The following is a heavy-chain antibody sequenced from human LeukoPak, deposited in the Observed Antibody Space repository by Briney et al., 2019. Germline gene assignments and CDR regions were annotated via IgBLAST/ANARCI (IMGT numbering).Heavy chain of an antibody. CDR1: GFTFSSYW. V-gene: IGHV3-7*03. J-gene: IGHJ5*02. Sequence: GGSLRLSCAASGFTFSSYWMSWVRQAPGKGPEWVANINQGGSDKYYVDSVTGRFTISRDNAKNSLYLQMNSLRAEDTALYYCAKDTYYGSGSYYDHWGQGTLVTVSS. CDR2: INQGGSDK. D-gene: IGHD3-10*01. CDR3: AKDTYYGSGSYYDH.